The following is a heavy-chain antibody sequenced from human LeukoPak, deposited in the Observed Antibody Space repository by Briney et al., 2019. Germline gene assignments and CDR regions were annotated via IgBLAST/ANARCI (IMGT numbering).Heavy chain of an antibody. V-gene: IGHV1-69*13. CDR2: IIPNFGTA. D-gene: IGHD2-2*01. CDR3: AREYCSSTNCFEYGMDV. J-gene: IGHJ6*02. CDR1: GCTFSSYG. Sequence: GASVKVSCKASGCTFSSYGISWVRQAPGQGLEWMGGIIPNFGTANYAQKLQGRVTITADESTSTAYMELSSLRSEDTAVYYCAREYCSSTNCFEYGMDVWGQGTTVTVSS.